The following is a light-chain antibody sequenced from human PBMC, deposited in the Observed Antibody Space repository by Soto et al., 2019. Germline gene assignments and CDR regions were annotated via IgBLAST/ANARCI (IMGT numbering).Light chain of an antibody. J-gene: IGKJ3*01. CDR1: QSVSSN. CDR3: EQYNNWPVGFT. V-gene: IGKV3-15*01. CDR2: GAS. Sequence: EIVMTQSPATLSVSPGERATLSCRASQSVSSNLAWYQQKPGQAPRLLIYGASTRATGIPARFSGSGSGTEFTLTSSSLQSDDFAVYSCEQYNNWPVGFTFGPRTKVDIK.